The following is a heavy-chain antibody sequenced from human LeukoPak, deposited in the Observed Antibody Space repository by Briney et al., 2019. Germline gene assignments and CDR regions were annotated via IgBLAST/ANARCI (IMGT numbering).Heavy chain of an antibody. CDR2: IYYSGST. V-gene: IGHV4-39*07. J-gene: IGHJ5*02. CDR3: ARDVQIGYCSGGSCYPEEWFDP. Sequence: SETLSLTCTVSGGSISSSSYYWGWIRQPPGKGLEWIGSIYYSGSTYYNPSLKSRVTISVDTSKNQFSLKLSSVTAADTAVYYCARDVQIGYCSGGSCYPEEWFDPWGQGTLVTVSS. D-gene: IGHD2-15*01. CDR1: GGSISSSSYY.